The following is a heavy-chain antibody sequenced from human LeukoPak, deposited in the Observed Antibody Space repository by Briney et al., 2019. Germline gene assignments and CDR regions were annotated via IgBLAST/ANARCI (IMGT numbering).Heavy chain of an antibody. Sequence: NTGGSLRLSCAASGFTFSTYNMNWVRQAPGKGLEWVSSITSSSSYTFYADSVKGRFTISRDNAQNSLYLHMSSLRAEDTAVYYCARDPYSGGYGDDYYYYMDVWGKGTTVTISS. J-gene: IGHJ6*03. D-gene: IGHD1-26*01. V-gene: IGHV3-21*01. CDR2: ITSSSSYT. CDR1: GFTFSTYN. CDR3: ARDPYSGGYGDDYYYYMDV.